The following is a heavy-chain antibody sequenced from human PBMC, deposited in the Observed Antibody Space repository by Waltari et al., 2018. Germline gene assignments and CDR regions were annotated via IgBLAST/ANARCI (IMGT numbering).Heavy chain of an antibody. J-gene: IGHJ4*02. D-gene: IGHD1-26*01. CDR2: INAGNGNT. V-gene: IGHV1-3*01. CDR1: GYTFTSYA. Sequence: QVQLVQSGAEVKKPGASVKVSCKASGYTFTSYAMHWVRQAPGQRLEWMGWINAGNGNTKYSQKCQGRVTITRDTSASTAYMELSSLRSEDTSVYYCARADSGSYYWGQGTLVTVSS. CDR3: ARADSGSYY.